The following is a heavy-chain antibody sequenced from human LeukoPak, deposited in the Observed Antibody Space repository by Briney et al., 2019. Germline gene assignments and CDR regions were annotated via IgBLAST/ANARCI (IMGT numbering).Heavy chain of an antibody. Sequence: GGSLRLSCEVSGLSFSSYAMTWVSQAPGKGLEWVSSIGSDGKTHYSESVKGRFVISRDNFGGMVLLQLNSVSVADTALYYCARGLHYCVAIDVWGQGTTVTVSS. CDR2: IGSDGKT. D-gene: IGHD3-10*02. J-gene: IGHJ6*02. V-gene: IGHV3-23*01. CDR3: ARGLHYCVAIDV. CDR1: GLSFSSYA.